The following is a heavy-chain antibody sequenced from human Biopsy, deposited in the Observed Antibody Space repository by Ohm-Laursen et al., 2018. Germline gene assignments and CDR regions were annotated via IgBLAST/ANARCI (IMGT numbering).Heavy chain of an antibody. J-gene: IGHJ4*02. Sequence: SLRLSCAASGFTFNNYGMQWVRQAPGKGLEWVALIWYDGSDQYYADSVKGRFTISRDNSKNTVYLQMSSLRAEDTAVYYCARDRREHYQFDHWGQGTRVTVSS. CDR1: GFTFNNYG. D-gene: IGHD1-26*01. V-gene: IGHV3-33*08. CDR3: ARDRREHYQFDH. CDR2: IWYDGSDQ.